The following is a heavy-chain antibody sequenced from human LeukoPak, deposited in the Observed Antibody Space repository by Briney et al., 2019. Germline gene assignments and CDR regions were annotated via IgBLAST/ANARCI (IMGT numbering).Heavy chain of an antibody. V-gene: IGHV3-74*01. CDR1: GFTFSTYW. Sequence: GGSLRLSCAASGFTFSTYWMHWVRQAPGMGLVWVSLINSDGSSTTYADSVKGRFTISRDNAKNTLYLQMNSLRAEDTAVYYCARRGLYGDIDYWGQGTLVTVSS. D-gene: IGHD4-17*01. CDR2: INSDGSST. J-gene: IGHJ4*02. CDR3: ARRGLYGDIDY.